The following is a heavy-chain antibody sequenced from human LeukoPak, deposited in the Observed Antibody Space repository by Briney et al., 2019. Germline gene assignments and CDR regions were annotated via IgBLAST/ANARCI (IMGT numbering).Heavy chain of an antibody. CDR1: GFTFSSYW. Sequence: GGSLRLSCAASGFTFSSYWMSWVRQAPGKGLEWVANIKQDGSEKYYVDSVKGRFTISRDNAKNSLYLQMNSLRAEDTAVYYCARIPYSRTDGSGYYSVFYYFDYWGQGTLVTVSS. V-gene: IGHV3-7*01. J-gene: IGHJ4*02. D-gene: IGHD3-22*01. CDR3: ARIPYSRTDGSGYYSVFYYFDY. CDR2: IKQDGSEK.